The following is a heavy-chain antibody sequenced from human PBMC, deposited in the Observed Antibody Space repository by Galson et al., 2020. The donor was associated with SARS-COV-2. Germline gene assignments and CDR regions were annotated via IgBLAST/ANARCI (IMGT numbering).Heavy chain of an antibody. D-gene: IGHD1-26*01. Sequence: SETLSLTCTVSGDSITSYYWSWIRQPPGKGLEWIGYIYYKGSAKSNPSLSSRVAISEEASKNQFSLQLTSVTAADTAVYFCARYTGSHVDYWGQGTLVTVSS. J-gene: IGHJ4*02. CDR1: GDSITSYY. V-gene: IGHV4-59*01. CDR3: ARYTGSHVDY. CDR2: IYYKGSA.